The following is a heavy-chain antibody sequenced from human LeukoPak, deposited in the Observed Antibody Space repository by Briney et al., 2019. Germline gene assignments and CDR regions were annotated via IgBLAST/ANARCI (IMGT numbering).Heavy chain of an antibody. J-gene: IGHJ4*02. CDR3: ARVEDYDFWSGKIDY. CDR1: GFTVSRNY. Sequence: GGSLRLSCAASGFTVSRNYMSWVRQAPGKGLEWVSVIYSGGSTYYADSVKGRFTISRDNSKNTLYLQMNSLRAEDTAVYYCARVEDYDFWSGKIDYWGQGTLVTVSS. D-gene: IGHD3-3*01. V-gene: IGHV3-66*01. CDR2: IYSGGST.